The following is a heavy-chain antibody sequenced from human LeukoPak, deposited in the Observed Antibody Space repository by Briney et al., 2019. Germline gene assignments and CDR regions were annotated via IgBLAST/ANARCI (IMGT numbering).Heavy chain of an antibody. V-gene: IGHV4-39*01. J-gene: IGHJ4*02. CDR3: ASFRRRWYYFGY. D-gene: IGHD4-23*01. CDR2: IYYSGST. CDR1: GGSISSGSYY. Sequence: SETLSLTCTVSGGSISSGSYYWGWIRQPPGKGLEWIGSIYYSGSTYYNPSLKSRVTISVDTSKNQFSLKLSSVTAADTAVYYCASFRRRWYYFGYWGQGTLVTVSS.